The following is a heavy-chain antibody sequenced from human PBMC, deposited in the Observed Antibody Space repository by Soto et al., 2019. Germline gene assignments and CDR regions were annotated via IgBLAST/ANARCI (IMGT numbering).Heavy chain of an antibody. CDR2: IYYSGST. CDR1: GGSVSSGSYY. J-gene: IGHJ6*02. Sequence: PSETLSLTCTVSGGSVSSGSYYWSWIRQPPGKGLGWIGYIYYSGSTNYNPSLKSRVTISVDTSKNQFSLKLSSVTAADTAVYYCARDRDVVVPAAMMNYYYYYGMDVWGQGTTVTVSS. V-gene: IGHV4-61*01. CDR3: ARDRDVVVPAAMMNYYYYYGMDV. D-gene: IGHD2-2*01.